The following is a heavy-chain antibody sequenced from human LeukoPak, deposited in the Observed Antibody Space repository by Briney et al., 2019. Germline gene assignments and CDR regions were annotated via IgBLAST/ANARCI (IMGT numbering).Heavy chain of an antibody. Sequence: SETLSLTCAVYGGSFSGYYWSWIRQPPGKGLEWIGEINHSGSTNYNPSLKSRVTISVDTPKNQFSLKLSSVTAADTAVYYCARAYSSSHYYYYYMDVWGKGTTVTVSS. CDR1: GGSFSGYY. J-gene: IGHJ6*03. V-gene: IGHV4-34*01. D-gene: IGHD6-6*01. CDR2: INHSGST. CDR3: ARAYSSSHYYYYYMDV.